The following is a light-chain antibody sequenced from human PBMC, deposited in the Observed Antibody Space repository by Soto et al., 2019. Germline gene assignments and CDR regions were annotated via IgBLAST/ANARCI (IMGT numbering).Light chain of an antibody. V-gene: IGKV1-39*01. Sequence: DIQMTQSPSSLSASVGDRVTITCRASQSISNSLNWYQHKPGSAPKVLIYAASNLQSGVPSRFSGSGSGTDFTLTINSLQTEDFATYYCQQSFITPYTFGQGNKREIK. CDR1: QSISNS. CDR2: AAS. J-gene: IGKJ2*01. CDR3: QQSFITPYT.